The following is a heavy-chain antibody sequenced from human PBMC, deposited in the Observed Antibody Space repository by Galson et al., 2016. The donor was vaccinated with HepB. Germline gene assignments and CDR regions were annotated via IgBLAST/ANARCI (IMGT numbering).Heavy chain of an antibody. CDR3: ARGNWNYADAFDI. D-gene: IGHD1-7*01. J-gene: IGHJ3*02. CDR1: GFTFSNYN. CDR2: ISSRSTYI. Sequence: SLRLSCAASGFTFSNYNMNWVRQAPGKGLEWVSFISSRSTYIHYGDSVRGRFTGSRDNAKNSLYLQMNSLTPEDPAIYYCARGNWNYADAFDIWGQGTMVTVSS. V-gene: IGHV3-21*06.